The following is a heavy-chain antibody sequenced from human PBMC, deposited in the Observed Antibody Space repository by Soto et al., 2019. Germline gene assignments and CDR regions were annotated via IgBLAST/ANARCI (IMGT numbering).Heavy chain of an antibody. Sequence: QLQLQESGSGLVKPSQTLSLTCAVSGGSISSGGYSWSWIRQPPGKGLEWIGYVFHSGSTYYSPSLKSRVTISIDGSENQFSLKLTSVTAADTAVYYCARGSYGAGSDYWGQGILVTVSS. D-gene: IGHD3-10*01. V-gene: IGHV4-30-2*01. J-gene: IGHJ4*02. CDR2: VFHSGST. CDR1: GGSISSGGYS. CDR3: ARGSYGAGSDY.